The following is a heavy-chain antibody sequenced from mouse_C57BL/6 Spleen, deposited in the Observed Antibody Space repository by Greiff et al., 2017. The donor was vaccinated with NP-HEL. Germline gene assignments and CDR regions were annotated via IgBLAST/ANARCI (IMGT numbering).Heavy chain of an antibody. J-gene: IGHJ4*01. V-gene: IGHV14-4*01. D-gene: IGHD1-1*01. CDR1: GFNIIDDY. Sequence: VQLQQSGAELVRPGASVKLSCTASGFNIIDDYMHWVKQRPEQGLEWIGWIDPENGDTEYASKFQGKATITADTSSNTAYLQLSSLTSEDTAVYYCRSYGPMDYWGQGTSVTVSS. CDR3: RSYGPMDY. CDR2: IDPENGDT.